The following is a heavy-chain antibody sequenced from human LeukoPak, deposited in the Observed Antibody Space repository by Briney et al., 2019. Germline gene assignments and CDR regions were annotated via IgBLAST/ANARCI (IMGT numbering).Heavy chain of an antibody. CDR1: GGSFSGYY. D-gene: IGHD3-10*01. J-gene: IGHJ6*03. V-gene: IGHV4-34*01. CDR3: ARDRSYLGGAVYYYYYYMDV. CDR2: INHSGST. Sequence: PSETLSLTCAVYGGSFSGYYWSWIRQPPGKGLEWIGEINHSGSTNYNPSLKGRVTISVDTSKNQFSLKLSSVTAADTAVYYCARDRSYLGGAVYYYYYYMDVWGKGTTVTVSS.